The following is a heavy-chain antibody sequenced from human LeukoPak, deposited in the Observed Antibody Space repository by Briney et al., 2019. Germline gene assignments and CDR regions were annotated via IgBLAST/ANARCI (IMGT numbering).Heavy chain of an antibody. V-gene: IGHV1-2*02. Sequence: ASVKVSCKASGYTFTGYYMHWVRQAPGQGLEWMGWINPNSGGTNYAQKLQGRVTMTRDTSISTAYMELSRLRSDDTAVYYCVTDTAMVTRFDYWGQGTLVTVSS. CDR1: GYTFTGYY. CDR2: INPNSGGT. D-gene: IGHD5-18*01. J-gene: IGHJ4*02. CDR3: VTDTAMVTRFDY.